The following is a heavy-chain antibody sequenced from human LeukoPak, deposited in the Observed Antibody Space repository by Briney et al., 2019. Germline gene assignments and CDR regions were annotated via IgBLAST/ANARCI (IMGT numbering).Heavy chain of an antibody. V-gene: IGHV3-7*01. CDR3: ARVLVVVAATRSRPFDY. J-gene: IGHJ4*02. CDR2: IKQDGSEK. D-gene: IGHD2-15*01. CDR1: GFTFSSYW. Sequence: PGGSLRLSCAASGFTFSSYWVSWVRQAPGKGLEWVANIKQDGSEKYYVDSVKGRFTISRDNAKNSLYLQMNSLRAEDTAVYYCARVLVVVAATRSRPFDYWGQGTLVTVSS.